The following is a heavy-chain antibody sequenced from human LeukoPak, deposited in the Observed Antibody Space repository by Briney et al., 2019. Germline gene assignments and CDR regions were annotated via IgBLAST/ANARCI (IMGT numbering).Heavy chain of an antibody. J-gene: IGHJ3*02. CDR3: AKDYGEGYFGVDAFDI. D-gene: IGHD3-3*01. V-gene: IGHV3-23*01. Sequence: GGSLRLSCAASGFTFSGYAMSWLRQAPGKGLEFVSAISGDTGSTFYADSVKGRFTISRDNSKNTLYLQMNSLRAEDTAVSYCAKDYGEGYFGVDAFDIWGQGTMVTVSS. CDR2: ISGDTGST. CDR1: GFTFSGYA.